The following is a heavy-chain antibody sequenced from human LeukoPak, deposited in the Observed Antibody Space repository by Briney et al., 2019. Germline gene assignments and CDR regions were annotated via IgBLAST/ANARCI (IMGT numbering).Heavy chain of an antibody. CDR1: GGTFTSYY. D-gene: IGHD5-24*01. V-gene: IGHV1-46*01. J-gene: IGHJ4*02. CDR2: INPSGGST. CDR3: ARVGRDGCTSH. Sequence: ASVKVSCKASGGTFTSYYMHWVRQAPGQGLEWMGIINPSGGSTSYAQKFQGRVTMTRDMSTSTVYMALSSLRSEDTAVYYCARVGRDGCTSHWGQGTLVTVSS.